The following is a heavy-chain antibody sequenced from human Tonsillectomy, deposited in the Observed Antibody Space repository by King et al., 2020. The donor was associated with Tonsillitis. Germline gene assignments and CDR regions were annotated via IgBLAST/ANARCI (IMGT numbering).Heavy chain of an antibody. CDR1: GFTFDDYA. CDR2: ISWNSGSI. Sequence: VQLVESGGGLVQPGRSLRLSCAASGFTFDDYAMHWVRQAPGKGLEWVSGISWNSGSIGYADSVKGRFTISRDNAKNSLYLKMNSLRAEDTALYYCAKGPGGYFDWSASNWFDPWGQGTLVTVSS. D-gene: IGHD3-9*01. J-gene: IGHJ5*02. CDR3: AKGPGGYFDWSASNWFDP. V-gene: IGHV3-9*01.